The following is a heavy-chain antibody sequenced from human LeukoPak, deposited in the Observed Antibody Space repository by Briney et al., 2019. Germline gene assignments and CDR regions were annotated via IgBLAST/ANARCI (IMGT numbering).Heavy chain of an antibody. V-gene: IGHV3-23*01. Sequence: GGSLRLSCAASGFTFSSYAMSWVRQAPGKGLEWVSAISGSSGSTYYADSVKGRFTISRDNSKNTLYLQMNSLRAEDTAVYYCANALYYYGSGSPFDYWGQGTLVTVSS. CDR2: ISGSSGST. D-gene: IGHD3-10*01. J-gene: IGHJ4*02. CDR1: GFTFSSYA. CDR3: ANALYYYGSGSPFDY.